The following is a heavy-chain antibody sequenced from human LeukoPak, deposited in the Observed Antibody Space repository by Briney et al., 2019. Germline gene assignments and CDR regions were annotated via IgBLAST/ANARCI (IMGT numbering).Heavy chain of an antibody. CDR2: IDEFGSVT. CDR3: VRDMFGGRDY. V-gene: IGHV3-74*01. CDR1: GFPFSSYW. Sequence: GGSLRLSCAASGFPFSSYWMHWVRQVPGKGLAWVSRIDEFGSVTNSADSVQGRFSISRDNAKNALYLQMNSLRAEDTAVYYCVRDMFGGRDYWGQGTLVTVSS. J-gene: IGHJ4*02. D-gene: IGHD3-10*02.